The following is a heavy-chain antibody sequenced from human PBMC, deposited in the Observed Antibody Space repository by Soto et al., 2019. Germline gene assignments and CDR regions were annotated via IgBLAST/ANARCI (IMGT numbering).Heavy chain of an antibody. V-gene: IGHV1-18*01. D-gene: IGHD6-6*01. Sequence: QVQLLQSGAEVKKPGASVRVSCKDSGYSFTRFGISWVRQAPGQGLEWVGRISTYNGNTKYAQKLEGRVTVSTDTSTTTAYMELRSLRSDDTSVYYCARDTPYSTSPQVFDYGGQGTLLTVSS. CDR3: ARDTPYSTSPQVFDY. CDR1: GYSFTRFG. CDR2: ISTYNGNT. J-gene: IGHJ4*02.